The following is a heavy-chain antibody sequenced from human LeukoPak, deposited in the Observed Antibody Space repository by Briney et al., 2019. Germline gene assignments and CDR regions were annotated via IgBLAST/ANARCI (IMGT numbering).Heavy chain of an antibody. Sequence: TPSETLSLTCTVSGGSISSGDYYWSWIRQPPGKGLEWIGYIYYSGSTYYNPSLKSRVTISVDTSKNQFSLKLSSVTAADTAVYYCASGYCSGGGCYYYGMDVWGQGTTVTVSS. V-gene: IGHV4-30-4*01. CDR2: IYYSGST. CDR1: GGSISSGDYY. J-gene: IGHJ6*02. D-gene: IGHD2-15*01. CDR3: ASGYCSGGGCYYYGMDV.